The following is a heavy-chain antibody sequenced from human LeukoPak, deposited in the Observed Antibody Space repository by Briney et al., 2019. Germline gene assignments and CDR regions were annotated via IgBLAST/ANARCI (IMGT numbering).Heavy chain of an antibody. CDR2: IYYSGST. V-gene: IGHV4-59*01. CDR1: GGSISSYY. CDR3: ARVGGTNYYYYGMDV. D-gene: IGHD1-1*01. Sequence: SETLSLTCTVSGGSISSYYWSWIRQPPGKGLEWIGYIYYSGSTNYNPSLKSRVTISVDTSNSQFSLKLSSVTAADTAVYYCARVGGTNYYYYGMDVWGQGTTVTVSS. J-gene: IGHJ6*02.